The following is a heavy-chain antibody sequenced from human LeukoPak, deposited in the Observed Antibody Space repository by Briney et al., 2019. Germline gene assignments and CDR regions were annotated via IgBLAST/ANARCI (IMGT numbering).Heavy chain of an antibody. D-gene: IGHD2-2*01. V-gene: IGHV4-59*01. Sequence: SETLSLTCTVSGGSISSYYWSWIRQPPGKGLEWIGNIYYSGSTNYNPSLRSRVTISVDTSNNRFSLKLSSVTAADTAVYYCARSSRSWFDPWGQGTLVTVSS. J-gene: IGHJ5*02. CDR2: IYYSGST. CDR3: ARSSRSWFDP. CDR1: GGSISSYY.